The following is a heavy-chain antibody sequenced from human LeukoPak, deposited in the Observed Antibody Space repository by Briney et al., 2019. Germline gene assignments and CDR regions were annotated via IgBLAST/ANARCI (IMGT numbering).Heavy chain of an antibody. CDR1: GFTFSSYS. CDR3: ARVAGSLYYDSSSSEIDY. CDR2: ISSSSSTI. V-gene: IGHV3-48*01. J-gene: IGHJ4*02. D-gene: IGHD3-22*01. Sequence: PGGSLRLSCAASGFTFSSYSMNWVRRTPGKGLEWVSYISSSSSTIYYADSVKGRFTISRDNAKNSLYLQMNSLRAEDTAVYYCARVAGSLYYDSSSSEIDYWGQGTLVTVSS.